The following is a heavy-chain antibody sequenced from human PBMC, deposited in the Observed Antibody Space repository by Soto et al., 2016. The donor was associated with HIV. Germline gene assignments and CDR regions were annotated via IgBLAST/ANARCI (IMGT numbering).Heavy chain of an antibody. Sequence: EVQLVESGGGLVQPGGSLRLSCATSGFTFRTYWMHWVRQATGKGLMWVSRVSSDGTTTTYADSVKGRFTISRDNAKNTVYLQMNSLRAEDTAIYYCVREELWGAEKHYNFDHWGQGTLVTVSS. CDR3: VREELWGAEKHYNFDH. CDR1: GFTFRTYW. J-gene: IGHJ4*02. CDR2: VSSDGTTT. D-gene: IGHD3-16*01. V-gene: IGHV3-74*01.